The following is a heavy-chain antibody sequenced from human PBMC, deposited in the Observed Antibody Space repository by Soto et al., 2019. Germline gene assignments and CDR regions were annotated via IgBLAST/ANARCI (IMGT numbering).Heavy chain of an antibody. CDR1: DYTFNTNS. D-gene: IGHD5-12*01. CDR2: IYPGDSAT. J-gene: IGHJ6*02. Sequence: GASLKISCAASDYTFNTNSNGWVRHLPGKVLEWMGIIYPGDSATRYSPSCQGQVTISADKSISAAYLQWSSLKASDTAMYYCARQVAHGYYFYGMDVWGQGTTVTVSS. CDR3: ARQVAHGYYFYGMDV. V-gene: IGHV5-51*01.